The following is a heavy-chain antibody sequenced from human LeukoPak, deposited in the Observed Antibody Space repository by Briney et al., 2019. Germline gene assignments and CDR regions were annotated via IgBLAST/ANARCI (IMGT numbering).Heavy chain of an antibody. CDR3: ARHYGP. CDR2: IYYSGST. Sequence: SETLSLTCSVSGGSITYSHYYWGWVRQPPGKGLEWIGGIYYSGSTYYNPSLKSRVTISVDTSRNEFSLRLSSVTAADTALYYCARHYGPWGQGTLVTVSS. V-gene: IGHV4-39*01. J-gene: IGHJ5*02. D-gene: IGHD3-10*01. CDR1: GGSITYSHYY.